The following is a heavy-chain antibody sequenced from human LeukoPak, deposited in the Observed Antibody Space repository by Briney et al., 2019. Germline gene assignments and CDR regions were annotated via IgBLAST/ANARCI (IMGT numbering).Heavy chain of an antibody. Sequence: SETLSLTCSVSGGFNTHYYWSWIRQPPGKGLEWIGYFYHSGSTNYNPSLKSRVTISVDTSKNQFSLKLSSVTAADTAVYYCARVGATEGFDYWGQGTLVTVSS. D-gene: IGHD1-26*01. J-gene: IGHJ4*02. CDR1: GGFNTHYY. CDR2: FYHSGST. V-gene: IGHV4-59*01. CDR3: ARVGATEGFDY.